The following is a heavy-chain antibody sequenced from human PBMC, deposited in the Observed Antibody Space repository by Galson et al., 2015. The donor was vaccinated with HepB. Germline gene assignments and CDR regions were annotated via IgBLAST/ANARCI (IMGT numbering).Heavy chain of an antibody. Sequence: SLRLSCAASGFTFRNARMSWVRQTPGKGLEWVGRIKSKADGGTTDYAAPVKGRFTISRDDSKNTLFLQMSSLKTEDTAVYYCTTWYSAVTTSHFDYWGQGTLVTVSS. CDR3: TTWYSAVTTSHFDY. V-gene: IGHV3-15*01. J-gene: IGHJ4*02. CDR1: GFTFRNAR. CDR2: IKSKADGGTT. D-gene: IGHD4-17*01.